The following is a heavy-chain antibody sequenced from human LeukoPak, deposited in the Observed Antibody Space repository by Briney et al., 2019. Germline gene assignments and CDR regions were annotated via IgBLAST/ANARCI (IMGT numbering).Heavy chain of an antibody. CDR1: GFTFDDYG. Sequence: GGSLRLSCAASGFTFDDYGMSWVRQAPGEGLEWVSGINWNGGSTGYADSVKGRFTISRDNAKNSLYLQMNSLRAEDTALYYCARVKTGTLKDAPGKSTSDYWGQGTLVTVSS. D-gene: IGHD1-1*01. J-gene: IGHJ4*02. V-gene: IGHV3-20*04. CDR2: INWNGGST. CDR3: ARVKTGTLKDAPGKSTSDY.